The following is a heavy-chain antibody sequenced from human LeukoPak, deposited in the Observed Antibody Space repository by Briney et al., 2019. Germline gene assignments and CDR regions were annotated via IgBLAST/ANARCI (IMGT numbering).Heavy chain of an antibody. V-gene: IGHV4-59*01. CDR2: IYYSGST. CDR3: ARSYRGGSGYPENPAYDY. J-gene: IGHJ4*02. D-gene: IGHD3-22*01. CDR1: GGSISSNY. Sequence: SETLSLTCTVSGGSISSNYWNWIRQPPGRGLEWIGYIYYSGSTNYNPSLKSRVTISVDTSKNQFSLKLSSVTAADTAVYYCARSYRGGSGYPENPAYDYWGQGTLVTVSS.